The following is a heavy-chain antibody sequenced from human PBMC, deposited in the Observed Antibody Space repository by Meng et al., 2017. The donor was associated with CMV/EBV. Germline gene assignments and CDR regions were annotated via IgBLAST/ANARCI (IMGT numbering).Heavy chain of an antibody. CDR3: ARHGATVMFLGIDY. J-gene: IGHJ4*02. Sequence: QVWCSGARRVQGAESPSATCTCGFICTRNYYWSWIRQPAEKRLEWIGRISNSGGTNYNPTLKSRVTMSVDTSTNQFSLELSSVTAADTAVYYCARHGATVMFLGIDYWGQGTLVTVSS. V-gene: IGHV4-4*07. D-gene: IGHD4-11*01. CDR2: ISNSGGT. CDR1: FICTRNYY.